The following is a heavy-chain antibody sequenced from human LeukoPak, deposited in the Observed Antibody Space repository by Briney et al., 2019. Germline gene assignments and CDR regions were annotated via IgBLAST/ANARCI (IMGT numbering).Heavy chain of an antibody. J-gene: IGHJ5*02. CDR3: ARHGSGTSLALYP. D-gene: IGHD3-10*01. CDR1: GGSMSSYY. CDR2: ISYSGTT. Sequence: SETLSLTCTVSGGSMSSYYWSWIRQSPGKGLEWVGYISYSGTTNYNPSLKSRVTISLGTSKNRFSLNLTSVTAADTAVYYCARHGSGTSLALYPWGQGTLVTVST. V-gene: IGHV4-59*08.